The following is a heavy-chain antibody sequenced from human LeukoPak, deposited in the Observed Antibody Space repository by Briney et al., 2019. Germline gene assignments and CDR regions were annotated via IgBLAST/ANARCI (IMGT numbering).Heavy chain of an antibody. Sequence: SETLSLTCAVYGGSLSGYYWSWFRQPPGKRLEWIGEINHSGSTNYNPSLKSRVTISVDTSKSQLSLKLSSVTAADTAIYYCAREGTVSVFDYWGQGTLVTVSS. D-gene: IGHD1-7*01. CDR1: GGSLSGYY. CDR2: INHSGST. J-gene: IGHJ4*02. V-gene: IGHV4-34*01. CDR3: AREGTVSVFDY.